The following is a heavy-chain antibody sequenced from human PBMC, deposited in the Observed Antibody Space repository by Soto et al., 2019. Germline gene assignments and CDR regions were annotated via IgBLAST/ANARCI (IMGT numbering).Heavy chain of an antibody. J-gene: IGHJ6*02. V-gene: IGHV6-1*01. D-gene: IGHD2-2*02. CDR1: GDSVSSNSAA. CDR3: ARERYCSSTSYYTGGYYYYGMDV. CDR2: TYYRSKWYN. Sequence: SQTLSLTCAISGDSVSSNSAAWNWIRQSPSRGLEWLGRTYYRSKWYNDYAVSVKSRITINPDTSKNQFSLQLNSVTPEDTAVYYCARERYCSSTSYYTGGYYYYGMDVWGQGTTVTVSS.